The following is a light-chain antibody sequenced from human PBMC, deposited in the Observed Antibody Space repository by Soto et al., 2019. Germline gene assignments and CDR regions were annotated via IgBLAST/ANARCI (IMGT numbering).Light chain of an antibody. Sequence: QSALTQPASVSGSPGQSITISCTGTSSDVGAYHFVSWYQQHPGKAPKLMIYYVNNRPSGVSERFSGSKSANTASLTISGLQAEDEADYYCSSYTSNTTPVFGGGTKLTVL. CDR1: SSDVGAYHF. CDR3: SSYTSNTTPV. V-gene: IGLV2-14*03. J-gene: IGLJ2*01. CDR2: YVN.